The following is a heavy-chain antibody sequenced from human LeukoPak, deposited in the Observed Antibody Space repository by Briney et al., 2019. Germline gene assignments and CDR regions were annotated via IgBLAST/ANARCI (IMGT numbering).Heavy chain of an antibody. Sequence: GASVKVSCKASGYTFTSYYMHWVRQAPGQGLEWMGIINPSGGSTSYAQKFQGRVTMTRDTSTSTVYMELSSLRSEDTAVYYCARQGSRGGGVPLLYVLIPTHAFDIWGQGTMVTVSS. V-gene: IGHV1-46*01. CDR1: GYTFTSYY. CDR2: INPSGGST. J-gene: IGHJ3*02. CDR3: ARQGSRGGGVPLLYVLIPTHAFDI. D-gene: IGHD2-2*02.